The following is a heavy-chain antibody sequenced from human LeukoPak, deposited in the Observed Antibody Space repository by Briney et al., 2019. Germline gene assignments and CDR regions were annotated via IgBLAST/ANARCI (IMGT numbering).Heavy chain of an antibody. CDR3: ASDRLGWFDP. V-gene: IGHV3-74*01. D-gene: IGHD6-25*01. J-gene: IGHJ5*02. Sequence: PGVSRPRSSAAHGLDFTSYWMHWVRPAPGKGLWWVSRINSDGSSTSYADSVKGRFTISRDNAKNTLYLQMNSLRAEDTAVYYCASDRLGWFDPWGQGTLATVSS. CDR1: GLDFTSYW. CDR2: INSDGSST.